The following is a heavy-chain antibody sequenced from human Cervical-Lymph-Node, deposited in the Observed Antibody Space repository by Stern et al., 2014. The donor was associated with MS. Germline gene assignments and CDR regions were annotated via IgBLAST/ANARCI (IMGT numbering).Heavy chain of an antibody. V-gene: IGHV3-66*02. Sequence: EDQLVESGGGLVQPGGSLRLSCAVSGFTVSSNYMSWVRQAPGKGLESVSVIYSGGSTYYADSVKGRFTISRDNSKNTLYLQMNSLRAEDTAVYYCARDRRYCSGVNCYSGADYWGQGTLVTVSS. CDR2: IYSGGST. D-gene: IGHD2-15*01. CDR1: GFTVSSNY. J-gene: IGHJ4*02. CDR3: ARDRRYCSGVNCYSGADY.